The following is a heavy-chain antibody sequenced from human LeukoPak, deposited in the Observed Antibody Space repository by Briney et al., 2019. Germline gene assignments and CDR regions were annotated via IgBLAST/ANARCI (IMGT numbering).Heavy chain of an antibody. J-gene: IGHJ4*02. CDR1: GFTFSSYA. V-gene: IGHV3-30*04. CDR2: ISYDGSNK. CDR3: AKSWYFDY. Sequence: GGSLRLSCAASGFTFSSYAMHWVRQAPGKGLEWVAVISYDGSNKYYADSVKGRFTISRDNSKNTLYLQMNSLRAEDTAVYYCAKSWYFDYWGQGILVTVSS.